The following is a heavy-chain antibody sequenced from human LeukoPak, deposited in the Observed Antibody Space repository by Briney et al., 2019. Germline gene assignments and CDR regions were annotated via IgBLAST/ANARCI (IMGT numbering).Heavy chain of an antibody. CDR2: IYSGGST. J-gene: IGHJ4*02. Sequence: PGGSLRLSCAASGFTVSSNYMSWVRQAPGKGLEWVSVIYSGGSTYYADSVKGRFTISRDNSKNTLYLQMNSLRAEDTAVYYCAKGGSGSYYTYFDYWGQGTLVTVSS. D-gene: IGHD3-10*01. CDR3: AKGGSGSYYTYFDY. CDR1: GFTVSSNY. V-gene: IGHV3-53*05.